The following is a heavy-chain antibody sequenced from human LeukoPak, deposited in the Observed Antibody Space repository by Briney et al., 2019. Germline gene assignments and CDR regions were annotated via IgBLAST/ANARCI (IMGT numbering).Heavy chain of an antibody. CDR1: GGSFSGYY. J-gene: IGHJ5*02. D-gene: IGHD2-21*01. CDR3: ARDHGLFHMFDP. Sequence: SETLSLTCAVYGGSFSGYYWSWIRQPPGKGLEWIGEINHSGSTNYNPSLKSRVTISVDTSKNQFSLKLSSATAADTAVYYCARDHGLFHMFDPWGQGTLVTVSS. CDR2: INHSGST. V-gene: IGHV4-34*01.